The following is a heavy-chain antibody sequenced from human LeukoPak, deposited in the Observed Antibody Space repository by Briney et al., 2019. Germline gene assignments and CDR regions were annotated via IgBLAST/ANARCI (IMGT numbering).Heavy chain of an antibody. J-gene: IGHJ4*02. Sequence: PGGSLRLSCAASGFTFSSYAMSWVRQAPGKGLEWVSAISGIGGRTYYADSVKGRFTISRDNSKNTLYLQMKSLRAEDTAVYYCAKSVSGLSTVTTIQWGQGTLVTVSS. D-gene: IGHD4-17*01. CDR1: GFTFSSYA. V-gene: IGHV3-23*01. CDR3: AKSVSGLSTVTTIQ. CDR2: ISGIGGRT.